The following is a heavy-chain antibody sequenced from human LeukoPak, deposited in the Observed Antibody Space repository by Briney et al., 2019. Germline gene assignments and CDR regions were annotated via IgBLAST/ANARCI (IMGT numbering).Heavy chain of an antibody. CDR3: ARDTPKITMVRGVIRFDP. CDR2: IIPIFGRA. V-gene: IGHV1-69*13. Sequence: SVKVSCKTSGGTFSSEAFIWVRQAPGQGLEWMGGIIPIFGRADYAQKFQDIVTITADESTSTVYMELSSLRSDDTAVYYCARDTPKITMVRGVIRFDPWGQGTLVTVSS. CDR1: GGTFSSEA. J-gene: IGHJ5*02. D-gene: IGHD3-10*01.